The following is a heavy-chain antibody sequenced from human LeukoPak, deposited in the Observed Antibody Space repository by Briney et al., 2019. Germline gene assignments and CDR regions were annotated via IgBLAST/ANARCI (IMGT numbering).Heavy chain of an antibody. CDR3: AKHGEDFGDSKTDY. CDR2: ISNSGGST. Sequence: PGGSLTLSCAAAGFTFSNYAMSWVRQAPGKGREWVSVISNSGGSTYYADSVKDRFAISRDNSKNALHVQMNSLRGEDAAVYYCAKHGEDFGDSKTDYWGQGTLVPVPS. D-gene: IGHD2-21*02. V-gene: IGHV3-23*01. CDR1: GFTFSNYA. J-gene: IGHJ4*02.